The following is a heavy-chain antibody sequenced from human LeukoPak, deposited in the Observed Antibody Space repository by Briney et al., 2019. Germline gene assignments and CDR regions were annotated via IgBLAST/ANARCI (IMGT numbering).Heavy chain of an antibody. CDR2: INHGGST. J-gene: IGHJ6*02. CDR1: GGSFSGYY. D-gene: IGHD3-9*01. V-gene: IGHV4-34*01. Sequence: SETLSLTCAVYGGSFSGYYWSWIRQPPGKGLEWIGEINHGGSTNYNPSLKSRVTISVDTSKNQFSLKLSSVTAADTAVYYCARDPDYDILSRSQYGMDVWGQGTTVTVSS. CDR3: ARDPDYDILSRSQYGMDV.